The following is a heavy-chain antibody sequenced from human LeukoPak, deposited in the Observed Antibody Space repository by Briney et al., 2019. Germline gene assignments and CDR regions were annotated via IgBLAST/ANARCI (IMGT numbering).Heavy chain of an antibody. CDR2: IKEDGGEK. V-gene: IGHV3-7*01. CDR3: AKYRPLAGLEY. Sequence: PGGSLRLSCAASGFTLSSCWMSWVRQAPGKGLEWLANIKEDGGEKYYVDSVKGRFTISRDNAKNSLYLQMNSLRDKDTAVYYCAKYRPLAGLEYWGQGTLVTVSS. D-gene: IGHD6-19*01. J-gene: IGHJ4*02. CDR1: GFTLSSCW.